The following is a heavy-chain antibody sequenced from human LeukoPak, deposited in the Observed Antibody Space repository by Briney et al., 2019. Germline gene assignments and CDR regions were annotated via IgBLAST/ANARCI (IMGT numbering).Heavy chain of an antibody. V-gene: IGHV4-59*01. D-gene: IGHD2/OR15-2a*01. CDR1: GGSIGSYY. CDR3: ARGATSLSYFDS. J-gene: IGHJ4*02. Sequence: SETLSLTCTVSGGSIGSYYWSWIRQPPGMGLEWIGYIYDSGSTNYNPSLKSRVTISVDTSKNQFSLKLSSVTAADTAVYYCARGATSLSYFDSRGQGTLVTVSS. CDR2: IYDSGST.